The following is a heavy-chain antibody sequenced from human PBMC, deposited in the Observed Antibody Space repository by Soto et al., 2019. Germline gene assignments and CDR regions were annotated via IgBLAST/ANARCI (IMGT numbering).Heavy chain of an antibody. CDR1: GYTFTGYY. J-gene: IGHJ5*02. CDR3: ARDAGNIGAAFGPTTNWFDP. Sequence: ASVKVSCKASGYTFTGYYMHWVRQAPGQGLEWMGWVNPNSGGTSYAQKFQGRVTMTRDTSISTSYMELSSLRSDDTAVYYCARDAGNIGAAFGPTTNWFDPWGQASLVTVSS. CDR2: VNPNSGGT. V-gene: IGHV1-2*02. D-gene: IGHD6-13*01.